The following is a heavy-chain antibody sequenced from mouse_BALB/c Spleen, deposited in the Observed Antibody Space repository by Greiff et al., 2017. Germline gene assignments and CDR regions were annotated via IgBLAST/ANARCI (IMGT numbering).Heavy chain of an antibody. CDR1: GFPFSSYA. J-gene: IGHJ3*01. CDR2: ISSGGST. Sequence: VQRVASGGGLVKPGGSLKLSCAASGFPFSSYAMSWVRQTPEKRLEWVASISSGGSTYYPDSVKGRFTISRDNARNILYLQMSSLGSEDTAMYYCARGPYWAYWGQGTLVTVSA. CDR3: ARGPYWAY. V-gene: IGHV5-6-5*01. D-gene: IGHD1-1*01.